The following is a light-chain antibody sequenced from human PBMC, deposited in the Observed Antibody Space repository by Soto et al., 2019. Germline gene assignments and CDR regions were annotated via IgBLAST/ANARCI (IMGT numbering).Light chain of an antibody. V-gene: IGLV2-14*01. CDR2: DVS. Sequence: QSALTQPASVSGSPGQSITISCTGTSSDVGGYNYVSWYQQHPGKAPKLMIYDVSNRPSGVSNRFCGSKSSNTASMTISGLQAEDEADYYCSSYTSSSTLVVFGGGTKLTVL. CDR1: SSDVGGYNY. CDR3: SSYTSSSTLVV. J-gene: IGLJ2*01.